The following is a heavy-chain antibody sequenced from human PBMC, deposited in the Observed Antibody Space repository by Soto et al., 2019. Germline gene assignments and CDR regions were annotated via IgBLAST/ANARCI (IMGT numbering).Heavy chain of an antibody. Sequence: QMQLVQSGPEVKKPGTSVKVSCKASGFTFTSSAVQWVRQARGQRLEWIGWIVVGSGNTNYAQKFQERVTITRDMSTSTAYMELSSLRSEDTAVYYCAAGFSRESIAARGWFDPWGQGTLVTVSS. V-gene: IGHV1-58*01. CDR3: AAGFSRESIAARGWFDP. CDR2: IVVGSGNT. CDR1: GFTFTSSA. D-gene: IGHD6-6*01. J-gene: IGHJ5*02.